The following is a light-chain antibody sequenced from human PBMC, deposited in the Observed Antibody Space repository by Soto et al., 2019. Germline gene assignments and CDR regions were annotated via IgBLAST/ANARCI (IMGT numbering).Light chain of an antibody. CDR3: QQYFLYWT. CDR1: QSINIW. J-gene: IGKJ1*01. Sequence: DIQMTQSPSTLSASVGDRVTITCRASQSINIWLAWYQQKPGKAPKLLIYRASNLESGVPSRFSGSGSGTEFTLTISSLQPDDFATYYCQQYFLYWTFGQGTKVGIK. V-gene: IGKV1-5*03. CDR2: RAS.